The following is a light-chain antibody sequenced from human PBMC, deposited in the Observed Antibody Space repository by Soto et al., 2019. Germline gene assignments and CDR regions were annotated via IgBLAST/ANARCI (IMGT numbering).Light chain of an antibody. J-gene: IGKJ1*01. CDR2: DAS. CDR3: QQRGNWPPTWT. Sequence: EIVLTQSPATLSLSPGERSTLSFGASQSIGYYLAWYQEKPGQAPRLLIYDASIRATGIPARFSGSWSGTDFTLTINGLEPEDSAVYYCQQRGNWPPTWTFGQGTKVDIK. V-gene: IGKV3-11*01. CDR1: QSIGYY.